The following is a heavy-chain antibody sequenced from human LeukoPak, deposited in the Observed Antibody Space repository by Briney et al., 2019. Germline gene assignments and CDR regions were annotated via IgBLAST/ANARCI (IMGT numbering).Heavy chain of an antibody. CDR2: IWYDGSNK. Sequence: GRSLGLSCAASGFTFSGYGMHWVRQAPGKGLEWVTVIWYDGSNKYYADSVKGRFTISRDNSKNTLYLQMNSLRAEDTAVYYCAKHGIAARWGAFDIWGQGTMVTVSS. CDR1: GFTFSGYG. V-gene: IGHV3-33*06. CDR3: AKHGIAARWGAFDI. J-gene: IGHJ3*02. D-gene: IGHD6-6*01.